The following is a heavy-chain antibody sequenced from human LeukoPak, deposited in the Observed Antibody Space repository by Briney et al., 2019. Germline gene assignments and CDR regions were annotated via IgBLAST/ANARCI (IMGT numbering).Heavy chain of an antibody. CDR2: ISSSSSYI. Sequence: GGSLRLSCAASGFTFSSYSMNWVRQAPGEGLEWVSSISSSSSYIYYADSVKGRFTISRDNAKNSLYLQMNSLRAEDTAVYYCARDSSGWYDYWGQGTLVTVSS. V-gene: IGHV3-21*01. J-gene: IGHJ4*02. CDR1: GFTFSSYS. CDR3: ARDSSGWYDY. D-gene: IGHD6-19*01.